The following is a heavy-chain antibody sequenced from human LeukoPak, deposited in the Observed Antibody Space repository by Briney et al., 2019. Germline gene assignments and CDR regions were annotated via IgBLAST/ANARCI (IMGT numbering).Heavy chain of an antibody. V-gene: IGHV1-2*02. CDR2: INPNSGGT. D-gene: IGHD3-10*01. Sequence: VASVKVSCKASGYTFTGYYMHWVRQAPGQGLVWMGWINPNSGGTNYAQKFQGRVTMTRDTSISTAYMELSRLRSDDTAVYYCARDRPLDADDYYGFYYFDYWGQGTLVTVSS. CDR1: GYTFTGYY. CDR3: ARDRPLDADDYYGFYYFDY. J-gene: IGHJ4*02.